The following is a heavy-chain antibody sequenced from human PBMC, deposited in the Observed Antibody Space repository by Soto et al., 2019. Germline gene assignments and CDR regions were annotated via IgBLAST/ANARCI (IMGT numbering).Heavy chain of an antibody. CDR1: GGTVASSHW. CDR2: VYHTGDT. V-gene: IGHV4-4*02. D-gene: IGHD2-21*02. J-gene: IGHJ5*02. CDR3: AREIVTAGGNNYFDP. Sequence: NPSETLSLTCSVSGGTVASSHWWSWVRQSPGRGLEWIGNVYHTGDTNFNPSLQSRVTFSVDKSNNQFSLRLTSVTAADTAVYFCAREIVTAGGNNYFDPWGHGTLVTVSS.